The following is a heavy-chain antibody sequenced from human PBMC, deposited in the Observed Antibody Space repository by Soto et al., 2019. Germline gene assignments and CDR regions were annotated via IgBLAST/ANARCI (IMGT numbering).Heavy chain of an antibody. CDR2: IYYSGST. J-gene: IGHJ5*02. CDR1: GGSISSGGYY. Sequence: PSETLSLTWTVSGGSISSGGYYWSWIRQHPGKGLEWIGYIYYSGSTYYNPSLKSRVTISVDTSKNQFSLKLSSVTAADTAVYYCARXRAGFLWSGRRDNWFDPWGQGTLVTVSS. CDR3: ARXRAGFLWSGRRDNWFDP. V-gene: IGHV4-31*02. D-gene: IGHD3-3*01.